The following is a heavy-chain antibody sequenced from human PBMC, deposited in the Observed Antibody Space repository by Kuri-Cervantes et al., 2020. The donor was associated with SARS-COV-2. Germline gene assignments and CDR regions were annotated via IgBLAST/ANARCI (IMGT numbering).Heavy chain of an antibody. CDR3: ARADRRVQGVIITRYYYYYYMDV. V-gene: IGHV1-69*13. Sequence: SVKVSCKASGGTFSSYAISWVRQAPGQGLEWMGGIIPIFGTANYAQKFQGRVTITADESTSTAYMELSSLRSEGTAVYYCARADRRVQGVIITRYYYYYYMDVWGKGTTVTVSS. D-gene: IGHD3-10*01. CDR1: GGTFSSYA. J-gene: IGHJ6*03. CDR2: IIPIFGTA.